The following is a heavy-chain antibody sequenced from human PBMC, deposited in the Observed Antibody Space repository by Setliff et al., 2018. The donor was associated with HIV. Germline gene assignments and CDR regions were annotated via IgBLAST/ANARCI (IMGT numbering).Heavy chain of an antibody. CDR1: GGSLNTGTYY. V-gene: IGHV4-61*10. CDR2: ITHRGIT. J-gene: IGHJ6*02. CDR3: ARVRGRYYYHYAMDV. D-gene: IGHD3-10*01. Sequence: SETLSLTCTVSGGSLNTGTYYWSWIRQPAGKGLEWIGEITHRGITDYNLSLKSRVTISVDTSKNQFSLKLSSVTAADTAVYYCARVRGRYYYHYAMDVWGQGTTVTVSS.